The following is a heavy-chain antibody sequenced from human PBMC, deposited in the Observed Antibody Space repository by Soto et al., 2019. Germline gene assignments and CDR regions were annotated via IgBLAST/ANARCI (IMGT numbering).Heavy chain of an antibody. Sequence: GGSLRLSCAASGFTFSSYAMHWVRQAPGKGLEWVAVISYDGSNKYYADSVKGRFTISRDNSKNTLYLQMNSLRAEDTAVYYCASSAARAYGAQGTLVTVSS. J-gene: IGHJ4*02. CDR1: GFTFSSYA. D-gene: IGHD2-15*01. CDR2: ISYDGSNK. V-gene: IGHV3-30-3*01. CDR3: ASSAARAY.